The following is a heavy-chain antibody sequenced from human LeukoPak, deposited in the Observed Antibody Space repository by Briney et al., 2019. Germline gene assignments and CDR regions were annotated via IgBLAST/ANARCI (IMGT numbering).Heavy chain of an antibody. D-gene: IGHD3-22*01. CDR1: GGSISSSSYY. Sequence: SETLSLTCTVSGGSISSSSYYWGWIRQPPGKGLEWIGSIYYSGSTYYNPSLKSRVTISVDTSKNQFSLKLSSVTAADTAVYYCAKIPRKGYYDSSVVPFSGNWDQGTLVTVSS. CDR3: AKIPRKGYYDSSVVPFSGN. V-gene: IGHV4-39*01. CDR2: IYYSGST. J-gene: IGHJ4*02.